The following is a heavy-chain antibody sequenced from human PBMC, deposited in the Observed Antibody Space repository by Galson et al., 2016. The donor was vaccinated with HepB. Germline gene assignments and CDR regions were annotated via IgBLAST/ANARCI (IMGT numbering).Heavy chain of an antibody. D-gene: IGHD2-2*01. CDR2: VNYNGYNT. V-gene: IGHV3-23*01. CDR3: AKVLLCSSASCFFGYYYGLDV. J-gene: IGHJ6*02. CDR1: GFTFRSYA. Sequence: SLRLSCAVSGFTFRSYAMSWVRQAPGKGLEWVSSVNYNGYNTYYADSVEGRFTISRDNSKNTLYLQMNSLRVEDTAVYYCAKVLLCSSASCFFGYYYGLDVWGQGTTVTVSS.